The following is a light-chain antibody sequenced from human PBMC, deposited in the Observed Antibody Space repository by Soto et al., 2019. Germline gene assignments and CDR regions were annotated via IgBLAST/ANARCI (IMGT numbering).Light chain of an antibody. CDR3: CSLVGSNNFI. V-gene: IGLV2-23*02. CDR2: XXX. CDR1: RSNI. Sequence: QSALTQPASMSGSPGQSITISCTGIRSNIVSWYQHHPGRAPKLIIYXXXXXXXGVXXXXXXXXXGNTASLTVSRLQADGXXXXYCCSLVGSNNFIFGGGTKLTVL. J-gene: IGLJ2*01.